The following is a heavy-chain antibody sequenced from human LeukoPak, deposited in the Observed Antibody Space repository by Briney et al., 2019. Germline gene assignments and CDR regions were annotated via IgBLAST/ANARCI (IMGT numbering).Heavy chain of an antibody. Sequence: ASVKVSCKASGYTFTSYDINWVRQATGQGLEWMGWMNPNSGNTGYAQKFQGRVTITADKSTSTAYMELSSLRSEDTAVYYCARPVYCSSTSCYDILDYWGQGTLVTVSS. V-gene: IGHV1-8*01. CDR3: ARPVYCSSTSCYDILDY. J-gene: IGHJ4*02. CDR2: MNPNSGNT. D-gene: IGHD2-2*01. CDR1: GYTFTSYD.